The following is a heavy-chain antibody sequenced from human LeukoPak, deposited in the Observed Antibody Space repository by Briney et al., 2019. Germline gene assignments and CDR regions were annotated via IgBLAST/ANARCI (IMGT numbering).Heavy chain of an antibody. V-gene: IGHV3-48*04. CDR1: GFTFSSYS. J-gene: IGHJ4*02. Sequence: GGSLRLSGAASGFTFSSYSMNWVRQAPGKGLEWVSYISSGSSTIYYADSVKGRFTISRDNAKNSLYLQMNSLRAEDTAVYYCARDLVVVVTDYWGQGTLVTVSS. CDR2: ISSGSSTI. CDR3: ARDLVVVVTDY. D-gene: IGHD2-21*02.